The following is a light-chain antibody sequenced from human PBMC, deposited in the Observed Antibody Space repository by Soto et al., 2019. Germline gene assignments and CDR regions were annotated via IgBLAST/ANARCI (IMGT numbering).Light chain of an antibody. Sequence: EIVLTQSPGTLSLSPGERATLSCRASQSVSSTYLAWDQQKPGQAPRLLIYGASSRATGIPDRFSGSGSGTDFTVTISRLEPEDFSVYYCQQYGSSPYTFGQGTKLEIK. CDR1: QSVSSTY. V-gene: IGKV3-20*01. J-gene: IGKJ2*01. CDR3: QQYGSSPYT. CDR2: GAS.